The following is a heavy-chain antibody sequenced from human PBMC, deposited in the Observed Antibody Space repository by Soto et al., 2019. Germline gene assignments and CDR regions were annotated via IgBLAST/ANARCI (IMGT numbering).Heavy chain of an antibody. CDR2: ISSSGNTI. J-gene: IGHJ4*02. D-gene: IGHD3-22*01. Sequence: QVQLVESGGGLVKTSESLTIACAASGFTFSDYYMSWVRQAPGKGLEWVSYISSSGNTIYYADSVKGRFTISRDNAKNSVDLQRNSLRAEDTSLYFCAKMSSENYYDPVFSWGQGTLVTVSS. CDR3: AKMSSENYYDPVFS. CDR1: GFTFSDYY. V-gene: IGHV3-11*01.